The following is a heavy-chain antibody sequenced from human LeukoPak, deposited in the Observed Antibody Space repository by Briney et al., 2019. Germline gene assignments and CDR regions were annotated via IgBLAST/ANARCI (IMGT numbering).Heavy chain of an antibody. CDR3: ARVKKVDTSLDY. J-gene: IGHJ4*02. V-gene: IGHV4-39*01. CDR2: VYYNGNT. D-gene: IGHD5-18*01. CDR1: GGSTSSNTFY. Sequence: PSETLSLTCTVSGGSTSSNTFYWGWLRQPPGKGLEWLGAVYYNGNTYYSSSLKSRVTISVDTSKNQFSLKLNSVTAADTAVYFCARVKKVDTSLDYWGQGTLVTVSS.